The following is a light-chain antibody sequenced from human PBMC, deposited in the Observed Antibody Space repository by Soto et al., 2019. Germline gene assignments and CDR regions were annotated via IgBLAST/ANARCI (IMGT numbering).Light chain of an antibody. CDR1: QSVDRW. V-gene: IGKV1-5*03. J-gene: IGKJ1*01. CDR2: KAS. Sequence: DIQMTQSPSTLSASVGDRVTITCRASQSVDRWLAWYQQRPGKAPKALIYKASNLESGVPSRFSGSGSGTEFTLTITSLQPGDIATYYCQQYTTLVTFGQGTMMEMK. CDR3: QQYTTLVT.